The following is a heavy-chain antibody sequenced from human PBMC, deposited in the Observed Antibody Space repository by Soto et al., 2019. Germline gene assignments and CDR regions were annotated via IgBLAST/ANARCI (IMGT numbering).Heavy chain of an antibody. V-gene: IGHV1-3*01. D-gene: IGHD5-12*01. CDR1: GISYTTYA. J-gene: IGHJ4*02. Sequence: VQLVQSGAEVKKPGASVRISCTASGISYTTYAIHWVRQAPGQGLEWMGWINAGNGDTRYSQRFQGRVTLTRDNSATTTYMDLSSRRSEDTSIYSCARAISGYVTWGPGTLVTVSS. CDR3: ARAISGYVT. CDR2: INAGNGDT.